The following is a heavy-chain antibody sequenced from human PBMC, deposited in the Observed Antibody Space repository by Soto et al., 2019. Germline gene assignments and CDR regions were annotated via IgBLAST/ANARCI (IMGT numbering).Heavy chain of an antibody. CDR1: GFTFSSYA. D-gene: IGHD4-4*01. CDR2: ISYDGSNK. J-gene: IGHJ2*01. CDR3: ARPLWRDDYNWGYFDL. Sequence: QVQLVESGGGVVQPGRSLRLSCAASGFTFSSYAMHWVRQAPGKGLEWVAVISYDGSNKYYADSVKGRFTISRDNSKNXLYLQMNILRAEDTAVYYCARPLWRDDYNWGYFDLWGRGTLVTVSS. V-gene: IGHV3-30-3*01.